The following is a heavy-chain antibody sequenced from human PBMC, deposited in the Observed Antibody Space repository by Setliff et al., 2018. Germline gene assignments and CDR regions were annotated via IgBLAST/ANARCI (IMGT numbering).Heavy chain of an antibody. CDR3: ASLTTVTTDWYFDL. J-gene: IGHJ2*01. Sequence: SETLSLTCAVYGGSFSGYYWSWIRQPPGKGLEWIGEINHSGSTNYNPSLKSRVTMSVDTSKNQFSLKLSSVTAANTAVYYCASLTTVTTDWYFDLWGRGNLVTVSS. V-gene: IGHV4-34*01. CDR1: GGSFSGYY. CDR2: INHSGST. D-gene: IGHD4-17*01.